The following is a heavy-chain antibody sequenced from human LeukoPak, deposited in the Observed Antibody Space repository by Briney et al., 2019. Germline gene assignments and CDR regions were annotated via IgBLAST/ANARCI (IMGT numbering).Heavy chain of an antibody. CDR3: AKVNGAVGAFDI. Sequence: GGSLRLSCAASGFTFSNYGMSWVRQAPGKGLEWISGISGTGGSTYYADSVKGRFTISRDNSKNTLYLQMNSLRAEDTAVYYCAKVNGAVGAFDIWGQGTMVTVSS. J-gene: IGHJ3*02. D-gene: IGHD3-10*01. CDR1: GFTFSNYG. V-gene: IGHV3-23*01. CDR2: ISGTGGST.